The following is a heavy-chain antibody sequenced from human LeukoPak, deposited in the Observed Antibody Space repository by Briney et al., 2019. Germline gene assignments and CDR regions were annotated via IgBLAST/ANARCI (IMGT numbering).Heavy chain of an antibody. CDR1: GFTFGSYW. V-gene: IGHV3-7*04. CDR2: IRQDGSAK. CDR3: ARDYYASGTYDY. Sequence: PGGSLRLSCAASGFTFGSYWMTWVRPALGKGLERVSNIRQDGSAKNYVDSVKGRFTISRDNAKNSLYLQMNSLRAEDTAVYYCARDYYASGTYDYWGQGTLVTVSS. D-gene: IGHD3-10*01. J-gene: IGHJ4*02.